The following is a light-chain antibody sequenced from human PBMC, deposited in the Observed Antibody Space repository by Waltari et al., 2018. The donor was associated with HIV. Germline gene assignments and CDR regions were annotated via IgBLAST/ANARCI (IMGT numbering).Light chain of an antibody. CDR3: AAWDDSLSGVV. V-gene: IGLV1-44*01. J-gene: IGLJ2*01. CDR1: SPNIGSNT. Sequence: QSVLTQPPSASGTPGQRVTIPCSGSSPNIGSNTVNWYQQPPGTTPKLLIYSNNQRPSGVPDRFSGSKSGTSASLAISGLQSEDEADYYCAAWDDSLSGVVFGGGTKLTVL. CDR2: SNN.